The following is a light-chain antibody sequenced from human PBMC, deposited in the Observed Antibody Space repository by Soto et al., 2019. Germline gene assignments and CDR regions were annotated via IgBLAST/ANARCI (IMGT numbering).Light chain of an antibody. Sequence: DVVMTQSPLSLPVTLGQPASISCRSSQSLVYSNGNTYLSWFQQRPGQSPRRLIYEVSNRDSGVPARLSGRGSGTDFTLKISRVEAEDVGVYYCMQGTHWPYTFGQGTKLDIK. CDR1: QSLVYSNGNTY. J-gene: IGKJ2*01. CDR2: EVS. CDR3: MQGTHWPYT. V-gene: IGKV2-30*01.